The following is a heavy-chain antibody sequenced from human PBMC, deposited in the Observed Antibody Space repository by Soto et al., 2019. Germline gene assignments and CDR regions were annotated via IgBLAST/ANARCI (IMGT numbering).Heavy chain of an antibody. CDR2: ISYGGGTT. V-gene: IGHV3-23*01. CDR3: AKNPGYYYDSTGYHFDY. Sequence: PGGSLRLSCASSEFPCSNYAMIWVRQAPGKGLEWVSAISYGGGTTYYADSVKGRFTISRDNSKNTLYLQMNSLRAEDTAVYYCAKNPGYYYDSTGYHFDYWGQGTLVTVSS. CDR1: EFPCSNYA. D-gene: IGHD3-22*01. J-gene: IGHJ4*02.